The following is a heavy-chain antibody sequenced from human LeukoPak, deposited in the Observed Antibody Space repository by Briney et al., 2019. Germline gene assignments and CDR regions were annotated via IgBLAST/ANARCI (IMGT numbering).Heavy chain of an antibody. D-gene: IGHD5-18*01. CDR3: ARMPLYRYSYGTGYFDY. V-gene: IGHV4-39*01. CDR2: IYYSGST. CDR1: GGSISSSSYY. J-gene: IGHJ4*02. Sequence: SETLSLTCTVSGGSISSSSYYWGWIRQPPGKGLERIGSIYYSGSTYYSPSLKSRVTISVDTSKNQFSLKLSSVTAADTAVYYCARMPLYRYSYGTGYFDYWGQGTLVTVSS.